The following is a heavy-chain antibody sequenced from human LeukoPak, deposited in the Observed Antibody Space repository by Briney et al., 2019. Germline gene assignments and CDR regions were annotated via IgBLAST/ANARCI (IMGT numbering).Heavy chain of an antibody. V-gene: IGHV3-74*01. CDR2: IKSDGST. CDR1: GFTFSSYW. CDR3: ARAPSEIGGYYPEYFRH. Sequence: GGSLRLSCAASGFTFSSYWMHWVRQAPGKGMVWVSRIKSDGSTNYADSVKGRFTISRDNAKNTVSLQMNSLRAEDTGVYYCARAPSEIGGYYPEYFRHWGQGTLVTVSS. D-gene: IGHD3-22*01. J-gene: IGHJ1*01.